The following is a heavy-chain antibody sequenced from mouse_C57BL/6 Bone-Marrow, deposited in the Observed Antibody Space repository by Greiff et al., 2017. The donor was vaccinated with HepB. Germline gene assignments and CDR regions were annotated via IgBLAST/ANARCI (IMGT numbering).Heavy chain of an antibody. J-gene: IGHJ3*01. V-gene: IGHV1-47*01. Sequence: VKLQQSGAELVKPGASVKMSCKASGYTFTTYPIEWMKQNHGKSLEWIGNFHPYNDDTKYNEKFKGKATLTVEKSSSTVYLELSRLTSDDSAVYYCARRGLLRYPWFAYWGQGTLVTVSA. CDR1: GYTFTTYP. CDR3: ARRGLLRYPWFAY. CDR2: FHPYNDDT. D-gene: IGHD1-1*01.